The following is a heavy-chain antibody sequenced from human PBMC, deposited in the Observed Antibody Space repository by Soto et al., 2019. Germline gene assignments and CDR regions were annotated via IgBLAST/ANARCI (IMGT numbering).Heavy chain of an antibody. V-gene: IGHV2-5*01. CDR1: GFSLRTSGVG. CDR3: AKSGSSGWYGWFDP. Sequence: ESGPTLVNPTQTLTLTCIFSGFSLRTSGVGVGWVHQPPGKALEWLGFIYWNDDKRYSPSLKSRLAITKDTSKNQVVLTMTNMDPVDTATYYCAKSGSSGWYGWFDPWGQGTLVTVSS. J-gene: IGHJ5*02. D-gene: IGHD6-19*01. CDR2: IYWNDDK.